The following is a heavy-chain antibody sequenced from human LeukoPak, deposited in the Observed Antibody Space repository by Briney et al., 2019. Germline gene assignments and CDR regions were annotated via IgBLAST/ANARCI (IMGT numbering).Heavy chain of an antibody. Sequence: QPGRSLRLSCAASGFTFSSYAMHWVRQAPGKGLEWVAVISYDGSNKYYADSVKGRFTISRDNSKNTLYLQMTSLRAEDTAVYYCARGPGYCSSTSCSGGIVYWGQGTLVTVSS. CDR3: ARGPGYCSSTSCSGGIVY. CDR2: ISYDGSNK. V-gene: IGHV3-30-3*01. J-gene: IGHJ4*02. D-gene: IGHD2-2*01. CDR1: GFTFSSYA.